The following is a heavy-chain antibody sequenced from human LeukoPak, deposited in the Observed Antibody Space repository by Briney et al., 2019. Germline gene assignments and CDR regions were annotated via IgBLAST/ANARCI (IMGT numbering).Heavy chain of an antibody. D-gene: IGHD6-13*01. V-gene: IGHV4-59*01. CDR2: IYYSGST. J-gene: IGHJ6*03. CDR3: ARVQAQQLVLMDV. Sequence: SETLSLTCTVSGGSISSYYWSWIRQPPGKGLEWIGYIYYSGSTNYNPSLTSRVTISVDTSKNQFSLKLSSVTAADTAVYYCARVQAQQLVLMDVWGKGTTVTASS. CDR1: GGSISSYY.